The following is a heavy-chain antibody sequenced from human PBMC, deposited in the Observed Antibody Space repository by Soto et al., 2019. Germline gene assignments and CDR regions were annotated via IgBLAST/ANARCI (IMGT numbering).Heavy chain of an antibody. CDR2: IYHSGST. V-gene: IGHV4-30-2*01. CDR3: ARVMTTGTVDY. J-gene: IGHJ4*02. D-gene: IGHD1-7*01. Sequence: SETLSLTCAVSGGSISSGGYSWSWIRQPPGKGLEWIGYIYHSGSTYYNPSLKSRVTISVDRSKNQFSLKLSSVTAADTAVYYCARVMTTGTVDYWGQGNPVTVS. CDR1: GGSISSGGYS.